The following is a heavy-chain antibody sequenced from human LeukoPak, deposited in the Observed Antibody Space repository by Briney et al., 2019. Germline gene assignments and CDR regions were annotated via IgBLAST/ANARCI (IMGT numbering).Heavy chain of an antibody. J-gene: IGHJ4*02. D-gene: IGHD3-10*01. CDR2: ISGSGSNK. CDR1: GFTFSSYE. Sequence: GGSLRLSCTASGFTFSSYEMNWVRQAPGKGLEWVAYISGSGSNKNYADSVKGRFTIARDNTKNSLYLQMNSLRAEDTAVYYCARDVYYGSGKFDYWGQGTLVTVSS. CDR3: ARDVYYGSGKFDY. V-gene: IGHV3-48*03.